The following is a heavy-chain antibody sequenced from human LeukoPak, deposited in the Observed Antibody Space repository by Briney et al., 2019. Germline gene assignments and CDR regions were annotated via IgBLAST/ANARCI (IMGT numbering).Heavy chain of an antibody. CDR2: ISSSSSYI. CDR3: ARIRSGSYGYYMDV. V-gene: IGHV3-21*01. J-gene: IGHJ6*03. Sequence: SGGSLRLSCAASGFTFSKHSMNWVRQAPGKGLEWVSSISSSSSYIYYADSVKGRFTISRDNAKNSLYLQMNSLRAEDTAVYYCARIRSGSYGYYMDVWGKGTTVTVSS. D-gene: IGHD1-26*01. CDR1: GFTFSKHS.